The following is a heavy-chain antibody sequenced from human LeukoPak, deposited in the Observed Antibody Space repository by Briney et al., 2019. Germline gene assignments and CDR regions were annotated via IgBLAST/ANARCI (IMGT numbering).Heavy chain of an antibody. CDR1: GYTFTSYE. CDR2: MNPNSGNT. J-gene: IGHJ4*02. Sequence: ASVKVSCKASGYTFTSYEINWVRQATGQGLEWMGWMNPNSGNTGYAQKFQGRVTLTRNTSISTAYMELNSLRAEDTAVYYCARDGRGIFDYWGQGTLVTVSS. D-gene: IGHD3-10*02. CDR3: ARDGRGIFDY. V-gene: IGHV1-8*02.